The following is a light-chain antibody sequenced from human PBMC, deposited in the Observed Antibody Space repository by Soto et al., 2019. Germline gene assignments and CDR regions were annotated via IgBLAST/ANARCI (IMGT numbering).Light chain of an antibody. CDR1: QSVSSN. Sequence: VFTQSPDTLSLSPGDRATLSCRTSQSVSSNLAWYQQKPGQAPRLLIYDASNRATGIPDRFSGSGSGTDFTLTISRLEPEDFAVYYCQQYGSSGTFGQGTKVDI. CDR2: DAS. J-gene: IGKJ1*01. V-gene: IGKV3-20*01. CDR3: QQYGSSGT.